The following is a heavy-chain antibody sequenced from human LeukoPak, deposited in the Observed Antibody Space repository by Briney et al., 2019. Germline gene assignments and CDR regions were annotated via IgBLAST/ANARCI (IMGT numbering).Heavy chain of an antibody. V-gene: IGHV3-7*01. Sequence: GGSLRLSCAASGFTFSSYWMSWVRQAPGKGLEWVANIKQDGSEKYYVDSVKGRFTISRDNAKNSLYLQMNSLRAEDTAVYYCARSGRRDDSSGYYWTGVYWGQGTLVTVSS. CDR1: GFTFSSYW. CDR3: ARSGRRDDSSGYYWTGVY. J-gene: IGHJ4*02. CDR2: IKQDGSEK. D-gene: IGHD3-22*01.